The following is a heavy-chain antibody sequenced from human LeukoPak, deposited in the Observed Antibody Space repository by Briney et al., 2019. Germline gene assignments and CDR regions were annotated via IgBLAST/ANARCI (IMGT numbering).Heavy chain of an antibody. CDR1: GGSISSSSYY. CDR2: IYYSGST. J-gene: IGHJ4*02. V-gene: IGHV4-39*07. CDR3: ARDPQFPYYDFWSGYSGFDY. Sequence: PSETLSLTCTVSGGSISSSSYYWGWIRQPPGKGLEWIGSIYYSGSTYYNPSLKSRVTISVDTSKNLFSLKLSSVTAADTAVYYCARDPQFPYYDFWSGYSGFDYWGQGTLVTVSS. D-gene: IGHD3-3*01.